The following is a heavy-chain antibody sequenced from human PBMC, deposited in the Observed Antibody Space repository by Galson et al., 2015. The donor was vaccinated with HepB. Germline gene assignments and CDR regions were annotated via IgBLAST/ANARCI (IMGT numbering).Heavy chain of an antibody. CDR1: GFAFGSHT. CDR3: VKDSHYDFWQGSLFEL. CDR2: ISGHAEKI. Sequence: SLRLSCAASGFAFGSHTMIWVRQAPGRGLECVSAISGHAEKIYYAESLKGRFTISRDDSKSTVYLQISGLRVGDTAVYYCVKDSHYDFWQGSLFELWGQGTPVTVAS. D-gene: IGHD3-3*01. J-gene: IGHJ4*02. V-gene: IGHV3-23*01.